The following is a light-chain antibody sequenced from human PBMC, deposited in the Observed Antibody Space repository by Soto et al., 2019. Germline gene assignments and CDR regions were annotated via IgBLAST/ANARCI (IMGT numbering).Light chain of an antibody. CDR3: QQRSNWPLT. CDR2: DAS. CDR1: QSVSSY. Sequence: EIVLTQSPATLSLSPGERATLSCRASQSVSSYVAWYQQKPGQAPRLLIYDASNSASGIPAKFRGSGSGTDFSLTISSLDPEDFAVYYCQQRSNWPLTFGGGTKVETK. V-gene: IGKV3-11*01. J-gene: IGKJ4*01.